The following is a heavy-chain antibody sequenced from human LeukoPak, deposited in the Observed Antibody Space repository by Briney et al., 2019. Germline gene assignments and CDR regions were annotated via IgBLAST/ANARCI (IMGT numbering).Heavy chain of an antibody. Sequence: GASVKVSCKASGGTFSSYAISWVRQAPGQGLEWMGGIIPIFGTANYAQKFQGRVTITADESTSTAYMELSSLRSEDTAVYYCARDPPSYCSSTSCHRGWRGYFQHWGQGTLVTVSS. CDR3: ARDPPSYCSSTSCHRGWRGYFQH. J-gene: IGHJ1*01. V-gene: IGHV1-69*13. CDR1: GGTFSSYA. CDR2: IIPIFGTA. D-gene: IGHD2-2*01.